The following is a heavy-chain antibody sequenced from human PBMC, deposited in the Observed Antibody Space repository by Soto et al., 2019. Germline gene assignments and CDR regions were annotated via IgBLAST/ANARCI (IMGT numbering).Heavy chain of an antibody. J-gene: IGHJ2*01. CDR1: GYTFTGYY. CDR3: ARDIAQLDYDSSGYYSDLGYFDL. Sequence: ASVKVSCKASGYTFTGYYMHWVRQAPGQGLEWMGWINPNSGGTNYAQKFQGRVTMTRDTSISTAYMELSRLRSDDTAVYYCARDIAQLDYDSSGYYSDLGYFDLWGRGTLVTVSS. CDR2: INPNSGGT. V-gene: IGHV1-2*02. D-gene: IGHD3-22*01.